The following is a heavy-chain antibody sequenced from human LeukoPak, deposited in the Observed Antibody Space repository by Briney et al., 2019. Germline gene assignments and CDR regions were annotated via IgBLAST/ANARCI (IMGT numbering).Heavy chain of an antibody. J-gene: IGHJ4*02. CDR1: GFAFSGTW. Sequence: GGSLRLSCAGSGFAFSGTWLSWVRQAPGKVLELVSGISGSGDSTYYADSVEGRFTISRDNPKTTLYLKMNSMRAEDTAVYYCAKGGIAAAGTSFYFDYWGQGTLVTVSS. CDR3: AKGGIAAAGTSFYFDY. D-gene: IGHD6-13*01. CDR2: ISGSGDST. V-gene: IGHV3-23*01.